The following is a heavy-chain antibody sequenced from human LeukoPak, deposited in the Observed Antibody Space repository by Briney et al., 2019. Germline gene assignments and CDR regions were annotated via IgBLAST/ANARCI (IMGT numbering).Heavy chain of an antibody. V-gene: IGHV1-2*02. J-gene: IGHJ4*02. Sequence: ASVKVSCKASGYTFTGYYMHWVRQAPGQGLEWMGWINPNGGATISAQKFQGRVTMTRDTSITTAYMDLSSLRSDDTAIYYCARGGLQRYNWNDYWGQGTLVTVSS. CDR1: GYTFTGYY. CDR2: INPNGGAT. CDR3: ARGGLQRYNWNDY. D-gene: IGHD1-20*01.